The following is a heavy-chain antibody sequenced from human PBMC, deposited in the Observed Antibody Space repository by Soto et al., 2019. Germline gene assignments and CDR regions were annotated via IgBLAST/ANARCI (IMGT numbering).Heavy chain of an antibody. D-gene: IGHD3-22*01. Sequence: QLQLQESGPGLVKPSETLSLTCSVSGDSIRSVLYFWGWIRQPPGKGLECLGSIYSSGSTYYNPSLKSRVTVSEDTSKNQFSLRLSSVTAADTAMYYCARHPPFGDSDGSGYSDAVDIWGQGTLATVS. CDR3: ARHPPFGDSDGSGYSDAVDI. J-gene: IGHJ3*02. V-gene: IGHV4-39*01. CDR2: IYSSGST. CDR1: GDSIRSVLYF.